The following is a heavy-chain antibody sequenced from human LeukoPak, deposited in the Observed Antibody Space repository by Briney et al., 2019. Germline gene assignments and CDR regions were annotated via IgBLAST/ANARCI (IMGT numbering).Heavy chain of an antibody. CDR2: ISGNGNTI. CDR1: GFTFSIS. CDR3: VRDGYSDSAFNY. Sequence: PGGSLRLSCVASGFTFSISMNWVRQAPRKGLEWVSYISGNGNTIYYADSVKGRFTISRDNAKNSLYLQMNSLRAEDTAVYYCVRDGYSDSAFNYWGQGTLVTVSS. D-gene: IGHD3-22*01. J-gene: IGHJ4*02. V-gene: IGHV3-48*04.